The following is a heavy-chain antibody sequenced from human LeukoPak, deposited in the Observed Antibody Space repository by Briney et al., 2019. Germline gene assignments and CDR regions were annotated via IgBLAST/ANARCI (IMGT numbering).Heavy chain of an antibody. CDR1: GFNLNSYM. Sequence: GGSLRLFCAASGFNLNSYMLNWVRQAPGKGLEWVSSISSTGSYIYYADSVKGRFTISRDNPGNVMYLQMDSLRAEDTAVYYCTRVAQSGPTGWFDPWGQGTLVTVSS. J-gene: IGHJ5*02. V-gene: IGHV3-21*01. D-gene: IGHD1-1*01. CDR2: ISSTGSYI. CDR3: TRVAQSGPTGWFDP.